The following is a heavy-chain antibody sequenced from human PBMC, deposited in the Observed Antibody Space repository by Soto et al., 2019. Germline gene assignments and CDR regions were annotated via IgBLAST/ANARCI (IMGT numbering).Heavy chain of an antibody. V-gene: IGHV1-69*06. CDR3: ARLMVYYYDSSGLNWFDP. CDR1: GGTFSSYA. CDR2: IIPIFGTA. Sequence: QVQPVQSGAEVKKPGSSVKVSCKASGGTFSSYAISWVRQAPGQGLEWMGGIIPIFGTANYAQKFQGRVTITADKSTSTAYMELSSLRSEDTAVYYCARLMVYYYDSSGLNWFDPWGQGTLVTVSS. D-gene: IGHD3-22*01. J-gene: IGHJ5*02.